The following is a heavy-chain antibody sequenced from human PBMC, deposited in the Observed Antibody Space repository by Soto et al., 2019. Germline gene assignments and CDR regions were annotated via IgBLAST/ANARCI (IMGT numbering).Heavy chain of an antibody. Sequence: QVQLVQSGAEVKKPGASVKVSCKASGYTFTGYYMHWVRQAPGQGLEWMGWINPNSGGTNYAQKFQGWVTMTRDTSISTAYMELSRLRSDDTAVYYCARGPGYRGSSWYPDYWGQGTLVTVSS. J-gene: IGHJ4*02. D-gene: IGHD6-13*01. CDR1: GYTFTGYY. CDR2: INPNSGGT. V-gene: IGHV1-2*04. CDR3: ARGPGYRGSSWYPDY.